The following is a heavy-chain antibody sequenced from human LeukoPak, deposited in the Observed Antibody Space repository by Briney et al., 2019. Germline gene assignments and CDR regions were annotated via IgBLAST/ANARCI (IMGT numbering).Heavy chain of an antibody. CDR3: ARERDGYKYFDY. D-gene: IGHD5-24*01. CDR2: IWYDGSNK. J-gene: IGHJ4*02. CDR1: GFTFSNYG. V-gene: IGHV3-30*02. Sequence: GGSLRLSCTASGFTFSNYGMHWVRQAPGKGLEWVALIWYDGSNKYYTDSVKGRLTISRDTSKNTLYLQMSSLRAEDTAVYYCARERDGYKYFDYWGQGTLVTVSS.